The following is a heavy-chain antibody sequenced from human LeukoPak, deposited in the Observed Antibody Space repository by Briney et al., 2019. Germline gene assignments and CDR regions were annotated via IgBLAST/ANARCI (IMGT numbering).Heavy chain of an antibody. Sequence: GGSLRLSCAASGFTFSSYSMNWVRQAPGKGLEWVSSISSSSYIYYADSVKGRFTISRDNAKNSLYLQMNSLRAEDTAVYYCARDPTITPFGELSPVRFDPWGQGTLVTVSS. CDR1: GFTFSSYS. J-gene: IGHJ5*02. D-gene: IGHD3-10*01. CDR3: ARDPTITPFGELSPVRFDP. V-gene: IGHV3-21*01. CDR2: ISSSSYI.